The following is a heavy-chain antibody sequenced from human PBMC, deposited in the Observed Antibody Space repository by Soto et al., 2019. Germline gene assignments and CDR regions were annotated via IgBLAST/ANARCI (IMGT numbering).Heavy chain of an antibody. J-gene: IGHJ4*02. CDR1: GFTFSSYA. D-gene: IGHD3-10*01. Sequence: GGSLRLSCAASGFTFSSYAMSWVRQAPGKGLGWVSAISGSGGSTYYADSVKGRFTISRDNSKNTLYLQMNSLRAEDTAVYYCAKDRGVTMVRGVIIKRIFDYWGQGTLVTVSS. CDR2: ISGSGGST. CDR3: AKDRGVTMVRGVIIKRIFDY. V-gene: IGHV3-23*01.